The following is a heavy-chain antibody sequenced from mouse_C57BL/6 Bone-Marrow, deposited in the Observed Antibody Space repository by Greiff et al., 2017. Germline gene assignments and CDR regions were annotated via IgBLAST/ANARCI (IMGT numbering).Heavy chain of an antibody. D-gene: IGHD1-1*01. Sequence: QVTLKESGPGILQPSQTLSLTCSFSGFSLSTFGMGVGWIRQPSGKGLEWLAHIWWDDDKYYNPALKSRLTISKDTSKNQVFLKIANVDTADTATYYCARMAPVVATDYFDYWGQGTTLTVSS. V-gene: IGHV8-8*01. J-gene: IGHJ2*01. CDR2: IWWDDDK. CDR1: GFSLSTFGMG. CDR3: ARMAPVVATDYFDY.